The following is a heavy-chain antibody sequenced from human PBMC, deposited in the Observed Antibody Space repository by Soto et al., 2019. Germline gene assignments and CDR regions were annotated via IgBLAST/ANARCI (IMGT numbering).Heavy chain of an antibody. CDR2: IYSSGAT. CDR3: ARWWSGSRQGFDP. CDR1: GGSISSGDYY. V-gene: IGHV4-31*03. D-gene: IGHD3-3*01. J-gene: IGHJ5*02. Sequence: QVQLQESGPGLVKPSQTLSLTCTVSGGSISSGDYYWSWIRQHPGKGLEWIGSIYSSGATYYNPSLKSRVTISVHPSKQQFSLKLSSVTAADTAVYYCARWWSGSRQGFDPWGQGTLVTVSS.